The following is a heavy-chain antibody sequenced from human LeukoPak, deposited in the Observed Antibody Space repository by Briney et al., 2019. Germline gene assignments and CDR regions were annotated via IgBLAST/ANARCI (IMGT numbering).Heavy chain of an antibody. CDR3: ARVVGSTSWFDS. D-gene: IGHD2-2*01. CDR1: GDFIIGAPYY. CDR2: TYYSGNT. V-gene: IGHV4-31*03. Sequence: SETLSLTCTLSGDFIIGAPYYWSWVRQHPGKGLEWIAYTYYSGNTYYNPSLKSRVNLSVDASNNQFSLNLTSVTAADTAVYYCARVVGSTSWFDSWGQGTRVTVSS. J-gene: IGHJ5*01.